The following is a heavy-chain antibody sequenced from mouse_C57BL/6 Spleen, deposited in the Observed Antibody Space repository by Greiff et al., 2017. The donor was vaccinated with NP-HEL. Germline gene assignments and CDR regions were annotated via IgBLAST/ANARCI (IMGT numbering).Heavy chain of an antibody. Sequence: QVQLQQPGAELVKPGASVKLSCKASGYTFTSYWMQWVKQRPGQGLEWIGEIDPSDSYTNYNQKFKGKATLTVDTSSSTAYMQLSSLTSEDSAVYYCATKAYDGYYRAWFAYWGQGTLVTVSA. V-gene: IGHV1-50*01. J-gene: IGHJ3*01. D-gene: IGHD2-3*01. CDR1: GYTFTSYW. CDR2: IDPSDSYT. CDR3: ATKAYDGYYRAWFAY.